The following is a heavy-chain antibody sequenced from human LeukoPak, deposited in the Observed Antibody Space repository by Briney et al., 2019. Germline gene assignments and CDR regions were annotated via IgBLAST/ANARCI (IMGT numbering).Heavy chain of an antibody. CDR1: GGSISSSSYY. D-gene: IGHD3-22*01. V-gene: IGHV4-39*07. Sequence: SETLSLTCTVSGGSISSSSYYWGWIRQPPGKGLEWIGSIYYSGSTYYNPSLKSRVTISVDTSKNQFSLKLSSVTAADTAVYHCGLGHYDSSGWSPHFDYWGQGTLVTVSS. CDR2: IYYSGST. CDR3: GLGHYDSSGWSPHFDY. J-gene: IGHJ4*02.